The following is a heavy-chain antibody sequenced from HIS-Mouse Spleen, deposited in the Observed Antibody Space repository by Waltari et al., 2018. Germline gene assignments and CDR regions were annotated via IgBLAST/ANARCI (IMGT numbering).Heavy chain of an antibody. CDR3: TLRLAD. D-gene: IGHD6-6*01. CDR1: GFPLSTAC. J-gene: IGHJ4*02. V-gene: IGHV3-15*01. CDR2: IKSKTDGGTT. Sequence: EVQLVESGGCLVKPGGSLRLYCAALGFPLSTACRGWVRQAQGKGLEWVGRIKSKTDGGTTDYAAPVKGRFTISRDDSKNTLYLQMNSLKTEDTAVYYCTLRLADWGQGTLVTVSS.